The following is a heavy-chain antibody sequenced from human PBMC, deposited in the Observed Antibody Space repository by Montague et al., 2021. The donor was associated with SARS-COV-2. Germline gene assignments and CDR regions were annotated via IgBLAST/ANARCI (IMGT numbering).Heavy chain of an antibody. J-gene: IGHJ4*02. CDR1: GGSISSSSYY. CDR2: IYYSGST. D-gene: IGHD3-10*01. Sequence: SETLSLTCTVSGGSISSSSYYWGWIRQPPGKGLEWTGSIYYSGSTYYNPSLKSRVTISVDTSKNQFSLKLSSVTAADTAVYYCARLPDLLLWFGEALDYWGQGTLVTVSS. V-gene: IGHV4-39*01. CDR3: ARLPDLLLWFGEALDY.